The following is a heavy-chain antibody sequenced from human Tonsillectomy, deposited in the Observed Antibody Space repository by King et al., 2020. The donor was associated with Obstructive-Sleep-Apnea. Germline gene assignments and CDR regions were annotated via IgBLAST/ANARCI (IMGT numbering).Heavy chain of an antibody. CDR2: INQDGNEK. Sequence: VQLVESGGGLVQPGGSLRLSCVPSGFVFSTYWMTWVRQAPGKGLEWVANINQDGNEKHYVDSVKGRFTISRDNAKNSLYLQMDSLRAEDTAVYYCARGSSAASGGQGTLVTVSS. CDR1: GFVFSTYW. J-gene: IGHJ4*02. D-gene: IGHD6-13*01. CDR3: ARGSSAAS. V-gene: IGHV3-7*04.